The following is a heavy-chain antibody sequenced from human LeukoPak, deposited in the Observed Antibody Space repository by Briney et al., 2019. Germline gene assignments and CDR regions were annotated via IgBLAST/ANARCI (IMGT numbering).Heavy chain of an antibody. Sequence: SVKVSCKASGGTFSSYAISWVRQAPGQGLEWMGGIIPIFGTANYAQKFQGRVTITADESTSTAYMELSSLRSEDTAVYYCASAGGSTDIVVVVAANPYYFDYWGQGTLVTVSS. CDR2: IIPIFGTA. J-gene: IGHJ4*02. V-gene: IGHV1-69*13. CDR1: GGTFSSYA. CDR3: ASAGGSTDIVVVVAANPYYFDY. D-gene: IGHD2-15*01.